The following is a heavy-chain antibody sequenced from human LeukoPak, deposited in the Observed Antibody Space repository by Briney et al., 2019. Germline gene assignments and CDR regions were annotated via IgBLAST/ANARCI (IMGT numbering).Heavy chain of an antibody. V-gene: IGHV3-30*02. D-gene: IGHD2-2*01. CDR3: AKDLVDSWGPDY. CDR1: GFTLSSYG. Sequence: GGPLRLSCAACGFTLSSYGMHWVRQAPGKGLEWVAFIRYDGSNKDYAESVKGRFTIYRDNSVNTMYLQMNSLRVDDTARYYCAKDLVDSWGPDYWGQGTLVTVSS. CDR2: IRYDGSNK. J-gene: IGHJ4*02.